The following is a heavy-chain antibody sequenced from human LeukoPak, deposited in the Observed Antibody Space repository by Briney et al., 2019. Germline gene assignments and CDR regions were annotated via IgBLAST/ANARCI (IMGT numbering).Heavy chain of an antibody. D-gene: IGHD3-22*01. V-gene: IGHV3-43D*04. CDR3: AKDHVNTMIVAHAFDI. CDR1: GFNVDDFA. CDR2: ISWDDDST. Sequence: GGSLRLSCAASGFNVDDFAMHWVRQTPGKGLEWVAAISWDDDSTYYVDSVKGRFTISRDNSKNTLYLQMNSLRAEDTAVYYCAKDHVNTMIVAHAFDIWGQGTMVTVSS. J-gene: IGHJ3*02.